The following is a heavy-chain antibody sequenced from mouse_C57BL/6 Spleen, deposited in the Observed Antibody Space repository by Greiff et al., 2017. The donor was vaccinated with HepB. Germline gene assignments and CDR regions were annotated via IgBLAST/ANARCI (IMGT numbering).Heavy chain of an antibody. CDR1: GYTFTSYT. V-gene: IGHV1-4*01. J-gene: IGHJ4*01. CDR3: ARSGDYGYYYAMDY. Sequence: QVQLQQPGAELARPGASVKMSCKASGYTFTSYTMHWVKQRPGQGLEWIGYINPSSGYTKYNQKFKDKATLTADKSSSTAYMQLSSLTSEDSAVYYCARSGDYGYYYAMDYWGQGTSVTVSS. CDR2: INPSSGYT. D-gene: IGHD1-2*01.